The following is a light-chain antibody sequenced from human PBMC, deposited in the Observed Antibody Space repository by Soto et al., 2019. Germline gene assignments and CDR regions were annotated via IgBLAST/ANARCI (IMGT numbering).Light chain of an antibody. CDR1: QSVRSNF. V-gene: IGKV3-20*01. CDR3: QQYAGSPRT. CDR2: DAY. Sequence: EIVLTQSPGTLSLSPGDTATLSCRASQSVRSNFLAWYQHKPGQAPRLLIHDAYSRAIGIPDRFSGSGSDRDFTLTISRLEPEDFAVYYCQQYAGSPRTFGQGTKLEIK. J-gene: IGKJ2*01.